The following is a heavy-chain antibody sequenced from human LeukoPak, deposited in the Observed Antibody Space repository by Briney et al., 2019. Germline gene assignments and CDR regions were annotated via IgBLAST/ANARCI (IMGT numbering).Heavy chain of an antibody. CDR1: GFTFSNAW. D-gene: IGHD3-3*01. CDR3: TTIGVDGHYQFDY. V-gene: IGHV3-15*01. CDR2: IKSKTDGGTT. J-gene: IGHJ4*02. Sequence: GGSLRLSCAASGFTFSNAWMSWVRQAPGKGLEWVGRIKSKTDGGTTDYAAPVKGRFTISRDDSKNTLYLQMNSLKTEDTAVYYCTTIGVDGHYQFDYWGQGTLVTVSS.